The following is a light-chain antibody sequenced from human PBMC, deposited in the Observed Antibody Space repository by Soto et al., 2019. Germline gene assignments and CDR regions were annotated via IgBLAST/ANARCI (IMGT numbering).Light chain of an antibody. CDR1: ISDVGTYDF. CDR3: CLYAVTFYV. Sequence: QFVLTQPRSLSGSPGQSVTISCTGTISDVGTYDFVSWYQQHPGKAPRLMIFDVSERPSGVPDRFSGSKSGNTASLTISGLQAEDEADYYCCLYAVTFYVYGTGTKVNVL. V-gene: IGLV2-11*01. J-gene: IGLJ1*01. CDR2: DVS.